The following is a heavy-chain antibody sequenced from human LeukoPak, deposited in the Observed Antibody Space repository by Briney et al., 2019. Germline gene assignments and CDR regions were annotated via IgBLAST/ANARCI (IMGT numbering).Heavy chain of an antibody. CDR1: GYTFTSYG. CDR2: INPNSGGT. J-gene: IGHJ5*02. D-gene: IGHD3-9*01. CDR3: ARGRSVNILTNP. V-gene: IGHV1-2*02. Sequence: ASVKVSCKASGYTFTSYGISWVRQAPGQGLEWMGWINPNSGGTNYAQKFQGRVTMTRDTSISTAYMELSRLRSDDTAVYYCARGRSVNILTNPWGQGTLVTVSS.